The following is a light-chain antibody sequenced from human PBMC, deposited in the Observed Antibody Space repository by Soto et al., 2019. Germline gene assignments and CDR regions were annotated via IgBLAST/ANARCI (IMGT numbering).Light chain of an antibody. J-gene: IGKJ2*01. CDR3: QQYDSFPYT. Sequence: DIQMTQSPSTLSASVGDRVTITCRASQNIGGWLAWFQQKPGRAPQLLVFASSVLETEVPSRFSGGGSGTEYTLTLSSLQPDDFATYFCQQYDSFPYTFGQGPKLEIK. CDR1: QNIGGW. CDR2: ASS. V-gene: IGKV1-5*03.